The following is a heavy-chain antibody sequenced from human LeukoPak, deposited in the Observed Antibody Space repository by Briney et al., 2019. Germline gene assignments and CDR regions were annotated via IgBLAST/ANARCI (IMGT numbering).Heavy chain of an antibody. J-gene: IGHJ4*02. D-gene: IGHD6-13*01. Sequence: PSVTLSLTCTVSGGSISSYYWSWIRQPPGKGLEWIGYIYYSGSTNYNPSLKSRVTISVDTSKNQFSLKLSSVTAADTAVYYCARIPRDSSSWYPTPYYFDYWGQGTLVTVSS. CDR1: GGSISSYY. V-gene: IGHV4-59*01. CDR2: IYYSGST. CDR3: ARIPRDSSSWYPTPYYFDY.